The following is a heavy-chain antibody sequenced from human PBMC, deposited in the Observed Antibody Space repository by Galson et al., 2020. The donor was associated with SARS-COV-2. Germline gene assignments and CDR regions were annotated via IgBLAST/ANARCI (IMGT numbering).Heavy chain of an antibody. CDR3: ARALSSIAAHLAGYYYYYMDV. J-gene: IGHJ6*03. CDR2: INPNSGGT. D-gene: IGHD6-6*01. Sequence: ASVKVSCKASRYTFTGYYMHWVRQAPGQGLEWMGWINPNSGGTNYAQKFQGRVTMTRDTSISTAYMELSRLRSDDTAVYYCARALSSIAAHLAGYYYYYMDVWGKGTTVTVSS. CDR1: RYTFTGYY. V-gene: IGHV1-2*02.